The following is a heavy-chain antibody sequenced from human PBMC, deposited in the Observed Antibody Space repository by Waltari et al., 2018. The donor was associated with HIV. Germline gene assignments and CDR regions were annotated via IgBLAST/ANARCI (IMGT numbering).Heavy chain of an antibody. CDR2: ISFDGENK. Sequence: QVQLVESGGHVVQPGGSLKLSCAASGFSFSNHAMHWVRQAPGKGLEWVALISFDGENKKYPESVKGRFTVSRDNSNNTVYLQMSSLRPGDTAVYYCAREGDCFSNKCSGGLMSYWGQGTLVTVSS. V-gene: IGHV3-30*04. D-gene: IGHD2-2*01. J-gene: IGHJ4*02. CDR3: AREGDCFSNKCSGGLMSY. CDR1: GFSFSNHA.